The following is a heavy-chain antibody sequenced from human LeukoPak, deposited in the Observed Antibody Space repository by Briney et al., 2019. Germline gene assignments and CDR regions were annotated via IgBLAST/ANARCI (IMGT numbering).Heavy chain of an antibody. CDR3: ARANWYFDV. V-gene: IGHV3-53*01. CDR1: GLTHRSYY. CDR2: IHSGSTT. Sequence: RGVSLRLSCGASGLTHRSYYISWVRQARGGGVEWVSIIHSGSTTYYADSVKGRFTISRDNSKNTLYLQMNSLRVEDTAIYYCARANWYFDVWGRGTLVAVSS. J-gene: IGHJ2*01.